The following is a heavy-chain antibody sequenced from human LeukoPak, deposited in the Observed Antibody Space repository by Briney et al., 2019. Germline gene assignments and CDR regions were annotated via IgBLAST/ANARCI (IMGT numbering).Heavy chain of an antibody. CDR1: GASISRPYW. D-gene: IGHD6-19*01. CDR3: ARDGGSDQYYFDN. V-gene: IGHV4-4*02. J-gene: IGHJ4*02. CDR2: ISHSGTT. Sequence: PSETLSLTCGVSGASISRPYWWSWVRQPPGKGLEWIAEISHSGTTHYNPSLKSRVIISVDKSKNQVFLKLNSVTAADTVMYYCARDGGSDQYYFDNWGQGTLATVSS.